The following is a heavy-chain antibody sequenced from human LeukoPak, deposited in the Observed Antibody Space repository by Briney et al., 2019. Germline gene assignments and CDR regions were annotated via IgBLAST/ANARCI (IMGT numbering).Heavy chain of an antibody. CDR3: ARGHTLYYESTAYYYFDY. V-gene: IGHV1-18*01. CDR1: GYTFTSYG. J-gene: IGHJ4*02. D-gene: IGHD3-22*01. CDR2: ISAYDGNR. Sequence: ASVKVSCKASGYTFTSYGINWVRLIPGQGLEWMGWISAYDGNRNYAQKVQGRATMTTDTSTSTAYMELRSLRSDDTAVYYCARGHTLYYESTAYYYFDYWGQGTLVTVSS.